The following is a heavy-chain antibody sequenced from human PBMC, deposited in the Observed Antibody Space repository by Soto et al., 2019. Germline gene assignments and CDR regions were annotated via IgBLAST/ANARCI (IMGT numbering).Heavy chain of an antibody. V-gene: IGHV3-23*01. CDR1: GFTFSSYA. CDR2: ITPSGGST. CDR3: AKDYDFWSGYNLPLDY. Sequence: EVQLLESGGGLVQPGGSLRLSCAASGFTFSSYAMNWVRQAPGKGLQWVSGITPSGGSTYYADSVKGRFTISRDNSKNTLYLQMNSLRAEDTALYYCAKDYDFWSGYNLPLDYWGQGTLVTVSS. D-gene: IGHD3-3*01. J-gene: IGHJ4*02.